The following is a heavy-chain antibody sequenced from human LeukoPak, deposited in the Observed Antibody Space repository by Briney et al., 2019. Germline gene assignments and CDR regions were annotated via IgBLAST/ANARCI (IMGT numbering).Heavy chain of an antibody. J-gene: IGHJ3*02. Sequence: GGSLTVSCAVSGFTFTSYAISWVRQAPGKGLEGVSTFSGSGCSTYSAEARISMFTVSRDNSRNTLALQMNSLRAEDTAVYCSAGSPTVDASFDIWGQGTMVTVSS. D-gene: IGHD4-23*01. CDR2: FSGSGCST. CDR1: GFTFTSYA. CDR3: AGSPTVDASFDI. V-gene: IGHV3-23*01.